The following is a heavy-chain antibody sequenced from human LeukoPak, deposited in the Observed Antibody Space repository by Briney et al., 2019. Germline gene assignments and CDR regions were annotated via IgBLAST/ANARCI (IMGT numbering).Heavy chain of an antibody. D-gene: IGHD3-22*01. CDR2: MNPNSGNT. CDR1: GYTFTSYD. CDR3: ARGSYYYDSSGYSNWFDP. J-gene: IGHJ5*02. V-gene: IGHV1-8*01. Sequence: ASVKVSCKASGYTFTSYDINWVRQATGQGLEWMGWMNPNSGNTGYAQKFQGRVTMTRNTSISTAYMELSSLRSEDTAVYYCARGSYYYDSSGYSNWFDPWGQGALVTVSS.